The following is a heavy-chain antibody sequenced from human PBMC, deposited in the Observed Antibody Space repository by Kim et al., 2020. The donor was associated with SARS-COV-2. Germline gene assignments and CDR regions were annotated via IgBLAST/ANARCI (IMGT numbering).Heavy chain of an antibody. CDR2: DGSNK. V-gene: IGHV3-30*01. D-gene: IGHD1-1*01. J-gene: IGHJ4*02. CDR3: ARGFGTIHHFDY. Sequence: DGSNKYYADSVKGRFTISRDNSKNTLYLQMNSLRAEDTAVYYCARGFGTIHHFDYWGQGTLVTVS.